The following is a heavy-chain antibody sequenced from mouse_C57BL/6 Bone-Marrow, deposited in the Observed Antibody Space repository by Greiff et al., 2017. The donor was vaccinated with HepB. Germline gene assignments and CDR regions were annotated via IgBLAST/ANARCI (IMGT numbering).Heavy chain of an antibody. V-gene: IGHV1-55*01. J-gene: IGHJ2*01. D-gene: IGHD1-1*01. CDR1: GYTFTSYW. CDR2: IYPGRGST. CDR3: ARDHNGRRGYFDY. Sequence: QVQLQQPGAELVKPGASVKMSCTASGYTFTSYWITWVQQRPGQGLAWIGNIYPGRGSTNYNEKFKSKATLTVDTSSSTAYMQLSSLTAEDSAVYYGARDHNGRRGYFDYWGQGTTLTVSS.